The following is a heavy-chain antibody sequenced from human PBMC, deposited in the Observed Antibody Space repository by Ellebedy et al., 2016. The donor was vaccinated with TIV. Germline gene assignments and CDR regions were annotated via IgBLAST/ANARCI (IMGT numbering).Heavy chain of an antibody. V-gene: IGHV5-10-1*01. Sequence: GESLKISCQGSGYRFTGYYITWVRQMPGKGLEWMGRIDPSDSQTNYGTSFQGPVTISADKSISTAYLQSRSLKASDTATYFCATTGQIYYELKAFDFWGQGTVVTVSS. CDR2: IDPSDSQT. CDR3: ATTGQIYYELKAFDF. CDR1: GYRFTGYY. J-gene: IGHJ3*01. D-gene: IGHD3-22*01.